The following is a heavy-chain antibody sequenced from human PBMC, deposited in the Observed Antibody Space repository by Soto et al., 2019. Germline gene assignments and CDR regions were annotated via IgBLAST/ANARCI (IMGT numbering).Heavy chain of an antibody. CDR3: ARVEYDFWSGYYAQTSYGMDV. V-gene: IGHV1-46*01. CDR2: INPSGGST. Sequence: QVQLVQSGAEVKKPGASVKVSCKASGYTFTSYYMHWVRQAPGQGLEWMGIINPSGGSTSYAQKFQGRVTMTRVTSTSTVYMELSSLRSEDTAVYYCARVEYDFWSGYYAQTSYGMDVWGQGTTVTVSS. CDR1: GYTFTSYY. D-gene: IGHD3-3*01. J-gene: IGHJ6*02.